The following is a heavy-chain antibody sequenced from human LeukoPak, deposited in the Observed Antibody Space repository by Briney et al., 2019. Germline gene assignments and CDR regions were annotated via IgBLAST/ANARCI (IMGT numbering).Heavy chain of an antibody. V-gene: IGHV3-23*01. CDR1: GFTFSSYA. J-gene: IGHJ4*02. Sequence: GGSLRLSCAASGFTFSSYAMSWVRQAPGKGLEWVSAISGSGGSTYYADSVKGRSTISRDNSKNTLYLQMNSLRAEDTAVYYCAKSHDFWSGYYGTPNDYWGQGTLVTVSS. CDR2: ISGSGGST. CDR3: AKSHDFWSGYYGTPNDY. D-gene: IGHD3-3*01.